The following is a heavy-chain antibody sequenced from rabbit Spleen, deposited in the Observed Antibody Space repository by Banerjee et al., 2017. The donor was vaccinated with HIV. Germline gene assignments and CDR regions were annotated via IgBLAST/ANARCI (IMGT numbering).Heavy chain of an antibody. CDR3: ARGSATMTMVITGYYLTL. J-gene: IGHJ4*01. D-gene: IGHD2-1*01. CDR2: IAAGSSGNT. V-gene: IGHV1S40*01. Sequence: QSLEESGGDLVKPGASLTLTCTASGFDFSSRYYMCWVRQAPGKGPEWIACIAAGSSGNTYYANWAKGRFTISKTSSTTVTLQMTSLTAADTATYFCARGSATMTMVITGYYLTLWGPGTLVTVS. CDR1: GFDFSSRYY.